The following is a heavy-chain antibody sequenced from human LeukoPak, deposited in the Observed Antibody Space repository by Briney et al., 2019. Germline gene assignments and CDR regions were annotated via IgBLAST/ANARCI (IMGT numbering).Heavy chain of an antibody. J-gene: IGHJ6*03. V-gene: IGHV4-39*07. CDR2: ISYTGTT. Sequence: PSETLSLTCTVSGGSINSGVYFWGWIRQPPGKGLEWIGSISYTGTTYYTPSLKSRVAISVDTSKNQFSLNLSSVTAADTAVYSCARDGGGWFGDYARHYYYYMDVWGQGTTVTVSS. D-gene: IGHD3-10*01. CDR3: ARDGGGWFGDYARHYYYYMDV. CDR1: GGSINSGVYF.